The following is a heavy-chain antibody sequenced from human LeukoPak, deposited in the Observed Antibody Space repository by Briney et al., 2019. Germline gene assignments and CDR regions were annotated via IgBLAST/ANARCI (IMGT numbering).Heavy chain of an antibody. CDR3: RGSDDTFDV. CDR2: IYYSGST. J-gene: IGHJ3*01. V-gene: IGHV4-59*01. D-gene: IGHD2-15*01. CDR1: GSSISSYY. Sequence: SETLSLTCSVSGSSISSYYWSWIRQPPGKGLEWIGYIYYSGSTNYNPSPKSRVTISVDTSKNQFSLKLVSVTAADTAVYYCRGSDDTFDVWGRGTMVTVSS.